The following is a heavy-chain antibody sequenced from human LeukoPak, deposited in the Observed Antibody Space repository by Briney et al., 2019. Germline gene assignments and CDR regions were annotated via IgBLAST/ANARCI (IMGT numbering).Heavy chain of an antibody. CDR2: INPNSGDT. Sequence: ASVKVSCKASEYTFTASYMHWVRQAPGQGLEWMGWINPNSGDTNYAEKFQGRVTMTRDTSITTAYMELSRLRSDDTAVYYCARRSSSAWDYFDYWGQGTLVTVSS. J-gene: IGHJ4*02. D-gene: IGHD6-19*01. CDR1: EYTFTASY. V-gene: IGHV1-2*02. CDR3: ARRSSSAWDYFDY.